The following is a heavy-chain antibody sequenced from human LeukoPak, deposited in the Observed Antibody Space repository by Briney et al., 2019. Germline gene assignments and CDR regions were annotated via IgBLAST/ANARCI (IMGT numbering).Heavy chain of an antibody. Sequence: GGSLRLSCAASAFTFSNYWMNWVRQAPGKGLEWVAVISYDGSNKYYADSVKGRFTISRDNSKSTLYLQMNSRRAEDTAVYYCAKGSSYVDTAMRSYFDYWGQGTLVTVSS. J-gene: IGHJ4*02. CDR3: AKGSSYVDTAMRSYFDY. CDR1: AFTFSNYW. CDR2: ISYDGSNK. D-gene: IGHD5-18*01. V-gene: IGHV3-30*18.